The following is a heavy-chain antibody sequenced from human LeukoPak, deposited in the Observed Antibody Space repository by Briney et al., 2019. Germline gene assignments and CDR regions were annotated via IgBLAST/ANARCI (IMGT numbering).Heavy chain of an antibody. CDR1: GFTFSSYA. CDR2: TSVGGGNT. V-gene: IGHV3-23*01. Sequence: PGGSLRLSCAASGFTFSSYAMSWVRQAPGKGLEWVSTTSVGGGNTYHADSVKGHFTISRDNSKNTLYLQMNSLRAEDTAVYYCAKHCTSTNCYGRYFDYWGQGTLVTVSS. D-gene: IGHD2-2*01. J-gene: IGHJ4*02. CDR3: AKHCTSTNCYGRYFDY.